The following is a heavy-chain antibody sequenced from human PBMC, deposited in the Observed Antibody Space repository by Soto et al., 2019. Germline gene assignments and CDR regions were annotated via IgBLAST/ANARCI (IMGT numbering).Heavy chain of an antibody. Sequence: QVQLQQWGAGLLKPSETLSLTCAVYGGFVSSGSYYWSWIRQPPGKGLEWIGEMSHSGGTHFNPSLKSRVTISVDTSKNQFSLKMSSVTAADTALYYCARVERETATTGVDAFDLWGPGTMVTVSS. CDR3: ARVERETATTGVDAFDL. V-gene: IGHV4-34*01. CDR1: GGFVSSGSYY. J-gene: IGHJ3*01. CDR2: MSHSGGT. D-gene: IGHD1-1*01.